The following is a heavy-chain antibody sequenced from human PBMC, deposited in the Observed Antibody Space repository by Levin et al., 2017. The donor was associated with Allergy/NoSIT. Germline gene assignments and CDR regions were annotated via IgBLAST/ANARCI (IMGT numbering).Heavy chain of an antibody. J-gene: IGHJ6*02. Sequence: SETLSLTCTVSGGSISSGDYYWSWIGQPPGKGLEWIGYIYYSGNTYYNPSLKSRVTISVDTSKNQFSLKLSSVTAADTAVYYCARVFGGYYGSGTFYYYGMDVWGQGTTVTVSS. CDR1: GGSISSGDYY. CDR3: ARVFGGYYGSGTFYYYGMDV. CDR2: IYYSGNT. V-gene: IGHV4-30-4*01. D-gene: IGHD3-10*01.